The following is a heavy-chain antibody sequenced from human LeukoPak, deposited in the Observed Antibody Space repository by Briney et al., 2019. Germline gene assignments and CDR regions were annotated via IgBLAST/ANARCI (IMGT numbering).Heavy chain of an antibody. J-gene: IGHJ3*02. CDR3: VRDPVDTAMVSRTAFDI. Sequence: SVKVSCKASGGTFNSYAISWVRQAPGQGLEWMGGIIPIFGTANYAQRFQGKVTITTDESMNTACMELSGLRSEDTAVYFCVRDPVDTAMVSRTAFDIWGQGTMVTVSS. CDR2: IIPIFGTA. D-gene: IGHD5-18*01. CDR1: GGTFNSYA. V-gene: IGHV1-69*05.